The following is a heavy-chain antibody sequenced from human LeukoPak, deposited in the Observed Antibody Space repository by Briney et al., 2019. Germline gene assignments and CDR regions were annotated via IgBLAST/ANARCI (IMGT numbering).Heavy chain of an antibody. CDR1: GDSVSSNSAA. J-gene: IGHJ5*02. Sequence: SQTLSLTCAISGDSVSSNSAAWNRIRQSPSRGLEWLGRTYYRSKWYNDYAVSVKSRITINPDTSKNQFSLQLNSVTPEDTAVYYCARGHGSWFGGGNWFDPWGQGTLVTVSS. CDR2: TYYRSKWYN. V-gene: IGHV6-1*01. D-gene: IGHD3-10*01. CDR3: ARGHGSWFGGGNWFDP.